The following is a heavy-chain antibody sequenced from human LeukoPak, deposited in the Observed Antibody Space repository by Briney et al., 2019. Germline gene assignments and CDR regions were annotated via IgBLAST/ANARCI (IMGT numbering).Heavy chain of an antibody. Sequence: ESGPTLVKPTQTLTLTCTFSGFSLYTSGVGVGWIRQPPGKAPEWLAAIYWDDDKHYSPSLKSRLTITKDASKNQVVLKVTDMDPVDTATYYCVHRRRRLTIFGVVIRGHDAFDIWGQGTLVTVSS. D-gene: IGHD3-3*01. V-gene: IGHV2-5*02. CDR2: IYWDDDK. CDR3: VHRRRRLTIFGVVIRGHDAFDI. CDR1: GFSLYTSGVG. J-gene: IGHJ3*02.